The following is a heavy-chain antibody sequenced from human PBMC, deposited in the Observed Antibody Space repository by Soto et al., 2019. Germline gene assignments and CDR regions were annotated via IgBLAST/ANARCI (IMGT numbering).Heavy chain of an antibody. CDR1: GFTVSSNY. CDR2: IYSGGST. V-gene: IGHV3-66*01. Sequence: GGSLRLSCAASGFTVSSNYMSWVRQAPGKGLEWVSVIYSGGSTYYADSVKGRFTISRDNSKNTPYLQMNSLRAEDTAVYYCARAHSSGWDFDYWGQGALVTVSS. J-gene: IGHJ4*02. D-gene: IGHD6-19*01. CDR3: ARAHSSGWDFDY.